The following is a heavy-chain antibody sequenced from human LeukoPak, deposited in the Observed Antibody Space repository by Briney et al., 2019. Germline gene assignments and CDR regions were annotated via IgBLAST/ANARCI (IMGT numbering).Heavy chain of an antibody. CDR2: INPNSGGT. Sequence: ASVKVSCKASGYTFTGYYMHWVRQAPGQGLEWMGRINPNSGGTNYAQKFQGRVTMTRDTSISTAYMELSRLRSDDTAVYYCARGRPTVTTSPLWWYRYWGQGTLVTVSS. D-gene: IGHD4-17*01. J-gene: IGHJ4*02. V-gene: IGHV1-2*06. CDR3: ARGRPTVTTSPLWWYRY. CDR1: GYTFTGYY.